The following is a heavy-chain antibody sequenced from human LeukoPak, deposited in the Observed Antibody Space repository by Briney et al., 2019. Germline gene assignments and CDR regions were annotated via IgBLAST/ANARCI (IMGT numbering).Heavy chain of an antibody. J-gene: IGHJ4*01. CDR1: GGSLTTYF. D-gene: IGHD4-17*01. CDR3: APIFGDYSDFDS. Sequence: PSETLSLTCAVYGGSLTTYFWSWIRQRPGKGLEWIGEITHFGSTNYNPSLRGRVTISRDTSKNQFSLRLTSVTAADTAVYYCAPIFGDYSDFDSWGQGTLVTVS. CDR2: ITHFGST. V-gene: IGHV4-34*01.